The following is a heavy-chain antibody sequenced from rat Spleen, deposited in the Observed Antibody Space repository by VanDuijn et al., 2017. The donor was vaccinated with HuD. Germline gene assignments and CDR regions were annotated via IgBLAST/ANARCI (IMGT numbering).Heavy chain of an antibody. Sequence: EVQLVESGGGLVQPGRSLKLSCAASGFTFSDYNMAWVRQAPKKGLEWVATISYDGSSTYYPDSVKGRFTIPRDNAKSTLYLQMDSLRSEDTATYYCARHNSGYGVMDAWGQGASVTVSS. CDR3: ARHNSGYGVMDA. J-gene: IGHJ4*01. D-gene: IGHD4-3*01. CDR2: ISYDGSST. V-gene: IGHV5-7*01. CDR1: GFTFSDYN.